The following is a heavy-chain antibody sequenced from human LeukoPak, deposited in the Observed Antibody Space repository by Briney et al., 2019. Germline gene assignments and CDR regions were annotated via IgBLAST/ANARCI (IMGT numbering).Heavy chain of an antibody. J-gene: IGHJ4*02. CDR1: GFTFSSYA. D-gene: IGHD1-26*01. Sequence: GGSLRLPCAASGFTFSSYAMSWVRQAPGKGLEWVSAISGSGGSTYYADSVKGRFTISRDNSKNTLYLQMNSLRAEDTAVYYCAKSPSYSGSYSRFDYWGQGTLVTVSS. CDR3: AKSPSYSGSYSRFDY. CDR2: ISGSGGST. V-gene: IGHV3-23*01.